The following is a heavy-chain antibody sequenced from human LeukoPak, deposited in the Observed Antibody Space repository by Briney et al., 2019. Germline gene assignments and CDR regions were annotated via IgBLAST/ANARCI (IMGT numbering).Heavy chain of an antibody. CDR3: ARVGYSGGWYRYYFDY. Sequence: SETLSLTCTVSGDSISSTTFYWGWIRQPPGEGLELFGSIYHSGSTHYNPALKRRVTISVDTYKNQFSLKLSSVTAADAAVYYCARVGYSGGWYRYYFDYWGQGTLVTVSS. D-gene: IGHD6-19*01. CDR1: GDSISSTTFY. V-gene: IGHV4-39*07. J-gene: IGHJ4*02. CDR2: IYHSGST.